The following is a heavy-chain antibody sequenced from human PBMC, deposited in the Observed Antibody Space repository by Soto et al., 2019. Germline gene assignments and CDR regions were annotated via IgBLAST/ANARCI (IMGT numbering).Heavy chain of an antibody. J-gene: IGHJ4*02. CDR2: ISAYNGNT. CDR1: GYTFTSYG. V-gene: IGHV1-18*01. Sequence: QVQLVQSGAEVKKPGASVKVSCKASGYTFTSYGISWVRQAPGQGLEWMGWISAYNGNTNYAQKLQGGVTRTTDQDQGQVYMELMRRRSDDTAVYYCARASPGYCSVGRWSSQVDYWGQGTLVTVSS. D-gene: IGHD2-15*01. CDR3: ARASPGYCSVGRWSSQVDY.